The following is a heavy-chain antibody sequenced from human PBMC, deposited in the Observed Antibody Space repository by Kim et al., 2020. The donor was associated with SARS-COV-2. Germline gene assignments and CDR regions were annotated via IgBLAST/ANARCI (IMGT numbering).Heavy chain of an antibody. J-gene: IGHJ4*02. CDR2: IYSGGST. CDR1: GFTVSSNY. V-gene: IGHV3-53*01. Sequence: GGSLRLSCAASGFTVSSNYMSWVRQAPGKGLEWVSVIYSGGSTYYADSVKGRFTISRDNSKNTLYLQMNSLRAEDTAVYYCASLPHEFWSGYYTFDYWGQGTLVTVSS. CDR3: ASLPHEFWSGYYTFDY. D-gene: IGHD3-3*01.